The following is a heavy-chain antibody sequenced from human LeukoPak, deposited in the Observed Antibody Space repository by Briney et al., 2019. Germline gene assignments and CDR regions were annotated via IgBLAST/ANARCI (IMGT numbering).Heavy chain of an antibody. Sequence: TASETLSLTCTVSGGSISSYYWSWIRQPPGKGLEWIGYIYYSGSTNYNPSLKSRVTISVDTSKNQFSLKLSSVTAADTAVYYCARDRRGLRYNYWGQGTLVTVSS. V-gene: IGHV4-59*01. CDR1: GGSISSYY. D-gene: IGHD3-16*02. CDR3: ARDRRGLRYNY. J-gene: IGHJ4*02. CDR2: IYYSGST.